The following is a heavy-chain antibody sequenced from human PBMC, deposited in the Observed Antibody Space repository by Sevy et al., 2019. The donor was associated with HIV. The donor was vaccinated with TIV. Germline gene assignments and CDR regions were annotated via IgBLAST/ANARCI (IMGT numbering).Heavy chain of an antibody. J-gene: IGHJ6*02. V-gene: IGHV3-30*18. CDR1: GFTFSSYG. D-gene: IGHD3-3*01. CDR3: AKDRPSIRFLEWLGCMDV. CDR2: ISYDGSNK. Sequence: GGSLRLSCAASGFTFSSYGMHWVRQAPGKGLEWVAVISYDGSNKYYAHSVKGRFTISRDNSKNTLYLQMNSLRAEDTAVYYCAKDRPSIRFLEWLGCMDVWGQGTTVTVSS.